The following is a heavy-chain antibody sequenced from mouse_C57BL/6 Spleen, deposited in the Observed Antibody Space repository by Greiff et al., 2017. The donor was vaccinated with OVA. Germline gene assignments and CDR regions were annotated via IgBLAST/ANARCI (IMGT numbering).Heavy chain of an antibody. V-gene: IGHV1-50*01. CDR1: GYTFTSYW. J-gene: IGHJ4*01. Sequence: QVQLKQPGAELVKPGASVKLSCKASGYTFTSYWMQWVKQRPGQGLEWIGEIDPSDSYTNYNQKFKGKATLTVDTSSSTAYMQLSSLTSEDSAVYYCARGGLRYYAMDYWGQGTSVTVSS. CDR2: IDPSDSYT. D-gene: IGHD2-4*01. CDR3: ARGGLRYYAMDY.